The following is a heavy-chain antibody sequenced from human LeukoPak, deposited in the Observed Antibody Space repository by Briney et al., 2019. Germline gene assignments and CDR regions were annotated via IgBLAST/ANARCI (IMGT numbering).Heavy chain of an antibody. V-gene: IGHV3-23*01. Sequence: GGSLRLSCAASGFTFSSYSVNWVRQAPGKGLEWVSAISGSGGSTYYADSVKGRFTISRDNSKNTLYLQMNSLRAEDTAVYYCAKGLGYCSGGSCYWLLDYYYMDVWGKGTTVTISS. CDR3: AKGLGYCSGGSCYWLLDYYYMDV. J-gene: IGHJ6*03. CDR2: ISGSGGST. CDR1: GFTFSSYS. D-gene: IGHD2-15*01.